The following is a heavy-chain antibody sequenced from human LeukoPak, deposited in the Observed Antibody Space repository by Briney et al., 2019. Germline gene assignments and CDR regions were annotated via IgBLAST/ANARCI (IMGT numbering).Heavy chain of an antibody. CDR3: AKAGDFWSGYPRDAFDI. J-gene: IGHJ3*02. D-gene: IGHD3-3*01. Sequence: PGGSLRLSCAASGFTFSNYNMNWVRQAPGKGLEWVSYISSSSSAIYYADSVKGRFTISRDNSKNTLYLQMNSLRAEDTAVYYCAKAGDFWSGYPRDAFDIWGQGTMVTVSS. CDR2: ISSSSSAI. CDR1: GFTFSNYN. V-gene: IGHV3-48*01.